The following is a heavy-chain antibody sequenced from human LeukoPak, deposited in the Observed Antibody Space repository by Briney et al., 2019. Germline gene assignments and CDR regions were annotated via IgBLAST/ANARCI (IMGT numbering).Heavy chain of an antibody. D-gene: IGHD2-15*01. CDR1: GDTFTSYD. Sequence: ASVKVSCKASGDTFTSYDINWVRQATGQGLEWMGWMNPNSGNTGYAQKFQGRVTITRNTSISTAYMELSSLRSEDTAVYYCARPQRNCSGGSCYTYLFDYWGQGTLVTVSS. CDR3: ARPQRNCSGGSCYTYLFDY. J-gene: IGHJ4*02. V-gene: IGHV1-8*01. CDR2: MNPNSGNT.